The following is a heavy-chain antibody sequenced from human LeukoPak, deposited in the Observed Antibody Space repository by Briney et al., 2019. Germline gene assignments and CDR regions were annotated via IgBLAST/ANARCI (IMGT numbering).Heavy chain of an antibody. D-gene: IGHD6-19*01. CDR1: EGTFNNYA. J-gene: IGHJ4*02. CDR3: ARDVFLGAVAGRRADY. CDR2: FIPIFGTV. V-gene: IGHV1-69*06. Sequence: SVKVSCKTPEGTFNNYAITWVRQAPGQGLEWMGVFIPIFGTVNYAQKFQGRVTITADKSTSTAFLELSSLTSDDTAIYYCARDVFLGAVAGRRADYWGQGTLVTVSS.